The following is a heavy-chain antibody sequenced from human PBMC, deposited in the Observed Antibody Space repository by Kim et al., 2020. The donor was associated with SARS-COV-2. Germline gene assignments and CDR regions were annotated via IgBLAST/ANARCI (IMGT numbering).Heavy chain of an antibody. J-gene: IGHJ3*02. Sequence: GGSLRLSCAASGFTFSSYSMNWVRQAPGKGLEWVSSIISSSYIYYSDSVKGRFTISRDNAKTSLYLQMKSLRAEGTAVYYCARDGPGAFDIWGQGTMVTVSS. CDR1: GFTFSSYS. D-gene: IGHD7-27*01. CDR2: IISSSYI. V-gene: IGHV3-21*01. CDR3: ARDGPGAFDI.